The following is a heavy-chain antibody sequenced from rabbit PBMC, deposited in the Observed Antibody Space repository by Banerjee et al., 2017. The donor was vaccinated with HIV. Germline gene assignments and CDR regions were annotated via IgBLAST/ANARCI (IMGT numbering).Heavy chain of an antibody. CDR3: ARDLAGAIGWNFNL. Sequence: QEQLEESGGGLVKPEGSLTLTCKASGFDLSSYYYICWVRQAPEKGLELIACIYTGTSGSPWYANWAKGRFTISKTSSTTVTLQMTSLTAADTATYFCARDLAGAIGWNFNLWDPGTLVTVS. V-gene: IGHV1S45*01. J-gene: IGHJ4*01. D-gene: IGHD4-1*01. CDR2: IYTGTSGSP. CDR1: GFDLSSYYY.